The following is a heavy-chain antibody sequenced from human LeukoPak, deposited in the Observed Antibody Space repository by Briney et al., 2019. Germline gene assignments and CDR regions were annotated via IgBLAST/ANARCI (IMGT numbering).Heavy chain of an antibody. D-gene: IGHD3-10*02. Sequence: SETLSLTCTVSGGSISSYYWSWIRQPPGKGLEWIAYIYYSGSTNYNPSLQSRVTISVDTSNNQFSLKLSSVTAADTAVYYCATYHFRGDTHYFDYCGQGILVTVSS. CDR2: IYYSGST. V-gene: IGHV4-59*01. J-gene: IGHJ4*02. CDR1: GGSISSYY. CDR3: ATYHFRGDTHYFDY.